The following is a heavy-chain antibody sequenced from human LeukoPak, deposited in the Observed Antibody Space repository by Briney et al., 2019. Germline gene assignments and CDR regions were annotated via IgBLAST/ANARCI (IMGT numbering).Heavy chain of an antibody. D-gene: IGHD4-17*01. J-gene: IGHJ4*02. CDR3: AKDRTTVTTVY. CDR2: ISNDGSSK. CDR1: GFTFSSYG. Sequence: TGGSLRLSCAASGFTFSSYGMHWVRQAPGKGLEWVAVISNDGSSKYYADSVKGRFTISRDNSKNTLYLQMNSLRTEDTAVYYCAKDRTTVTTVYWGLGTLVTVSS. V-gene: IGHV3-30*18.